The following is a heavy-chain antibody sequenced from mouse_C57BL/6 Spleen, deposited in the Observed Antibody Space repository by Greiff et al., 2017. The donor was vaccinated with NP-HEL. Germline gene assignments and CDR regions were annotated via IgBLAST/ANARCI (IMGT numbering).Heavy chain of an antibody. V-gene: IGHV1-82*01. CDR1: GYAFSSSW. CDR3: ARSDYSNSWFAY. Sequence: VQLQQSGPELVKPGASVKIFCKASGYAFSSSWMNWVKQRPGKGLEWIGRIYPGDGDTNYNGKFKGKATLTADKSSSTAYMQLSSLTSEDSAVYFCARSDYSNSWFAYWGQRTLVTVSA. CDR2: IYPGDGDT. D-gene: IGHD2-5*01. J-gene: IGHJ3*01.